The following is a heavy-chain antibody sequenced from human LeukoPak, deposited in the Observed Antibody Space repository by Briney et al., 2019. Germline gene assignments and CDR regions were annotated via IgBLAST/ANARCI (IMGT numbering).Heavy chain of an antibody. V-gene: IGHV4-34*01. CDR3: ARGVYPRN. D-gene: IGHD5/OR15-5a*01. J-gene: IGHJ4*02. Sequence: SETLSLTCAVYGGSFSGYYWSWIRQPPGKGLEWIGEINHSGSTNYNPSLKSRVTISVDTSKNQFSLKLSSVTAADTAVYYCARGVYPRNWGQGTLVTVSS. CDR2: INHSGST. CDR1: GGSFSGYY.